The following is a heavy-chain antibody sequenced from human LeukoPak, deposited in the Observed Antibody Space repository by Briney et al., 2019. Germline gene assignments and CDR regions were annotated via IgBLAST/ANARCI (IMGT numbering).Heavy chain of an antibody. J-gene: IGHJ4*02. Sequence: EGSLRLSCAASGFTFSSYAMHWVRQAPGKGLEWVAVISYDGSNKYYADSVKGRFTISRDNSKNTLYLQMNSLRAEDTAVYYCASRPIVGATGYFDYWGQGTLVTVSS. D-gene: IGHD1-26*01. CDR1: GFTFSSYA. V-gene: IGHV3-30-3*01. CDR2: ISYDGSNK. CDR3: ASRPIVGATGYFDY.